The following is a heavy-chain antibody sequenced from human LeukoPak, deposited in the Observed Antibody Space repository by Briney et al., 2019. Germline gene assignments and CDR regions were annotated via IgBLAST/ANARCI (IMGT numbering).Heavy chain of an antibody. CDR1: GYTFTSYG. J-gene: IGHJ4*02. V-gene: IGHV1-18*01. D-gene: IGHD3-22*01. CDR3: ARDGVSYYDSSGYYFDY. Sequence: ASVKVSCKASGYTFTSYGISWVRQAPGQGLEWMGWISAYNGNTNYAQKLQGRVTMTTDTSTSTAYMELRSLRSDDTAVYYCARDGVSYYDSSGYYFDYWGQGTLVTVSS. CDR2: ISAYNGNT.